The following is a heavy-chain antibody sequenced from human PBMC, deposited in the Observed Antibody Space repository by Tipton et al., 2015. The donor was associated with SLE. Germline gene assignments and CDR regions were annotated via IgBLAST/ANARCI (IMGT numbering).Heavy chain of an antibody. CDR2: IYPGDSDT. Sequence: VQLVQSGAEVKKPGESLKISCKGSGYSFTSYWIGWVRQMPGKGLEWMGIIYPGDSDTSYSPSFQGQVTISADKSITTAYLQWSSLKASDTAMYYCARPVTVTRESSWFDPWGQGTLVTVSS. J-gene: IGHJ5*02. CDR1: GYSFTSYW. D-gene: IGHD4-17*01. CDR3: ARPVTVTRESSWFDP. V-gene: IGHV5-51*01.